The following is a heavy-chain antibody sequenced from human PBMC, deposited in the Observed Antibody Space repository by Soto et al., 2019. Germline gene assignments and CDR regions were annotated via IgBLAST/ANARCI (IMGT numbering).Heavy chain of an antibody. Sequence: EASVKVSCKASGGTFSSYAISWVRRAPGQGLEWMGGIIPIFGTANYAQKFQGRVTITADESTSTAYMELSSLRSEDTAVYYCARGKQQLPLSDYWGQGTLVTVSS. D-gene: IGHD6-13*01. V-gene: IGHV1-69*13. CDR2: IIPIFGTA. J-gene: IGHJ4*02. CDR1: GGTFSSYA. CDR3: ARGKQQLPLSDY.